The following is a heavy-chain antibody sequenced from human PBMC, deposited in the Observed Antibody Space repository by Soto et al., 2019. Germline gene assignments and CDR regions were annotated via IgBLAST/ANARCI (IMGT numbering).Heavy chain of an antibody. V-gene: IGHV1-24*01. CDR3: ASESYGGEFDY. J-gene: IGHJ4*02. Sequence: ASVKVSCKVAGYALSEFLVRWGRKTNGKGLEWMGGFDPEDGETIYAQKFQGRVTITRDTSASTAYMELSSLRSEDTAVYYCASESYGGEFDYWGQGTLVTVSS. D-gene: IGHD4-17*01. CDR1: GYALSEFL. CDR2: FDPEDGET.